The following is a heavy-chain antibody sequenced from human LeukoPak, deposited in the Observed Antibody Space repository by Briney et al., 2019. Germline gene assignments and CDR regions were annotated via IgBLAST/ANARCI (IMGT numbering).Heavy chain of an antibody. D-gene: IGHD6-13*01. CDR1: GLTVSSNF. CDR2: IYGGGST. Sequence: GGSLRLSCAATGLTVSSNFMSWVRQAPGKGLEWVSVIYGGGSTYYADSVKGRFTISRDTPKNTLYLQMNSLRVEDAAVYYCAREGIAAAGGYFQHWGQGTLVTVSS. V-gene: IGHV3-53*01. J-gene: IGHJ1*01. CDR3: AREGIAAAGGYFQH.